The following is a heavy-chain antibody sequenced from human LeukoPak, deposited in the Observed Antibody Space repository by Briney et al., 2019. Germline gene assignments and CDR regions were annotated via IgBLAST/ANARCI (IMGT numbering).Heavy chain of an antibody. Sequence: GGSLRLSCVVSGFTVSSDLMNWVRQAPGKGLEWVSAMNSGGETYYADSVRGRFIISRDKSRNTLYLQMNSLRVDDTAVYYCARGGSMVRGVLWGQEPWSPSPQ. CDR2: MNSGGET. J-gene: IGHJ4*01. CDR3: ARGGSMVRGVL. D-gene: IGHD3-10*01. V-gene: IGHV3-53*01. CDR1: GFTVSSDL.